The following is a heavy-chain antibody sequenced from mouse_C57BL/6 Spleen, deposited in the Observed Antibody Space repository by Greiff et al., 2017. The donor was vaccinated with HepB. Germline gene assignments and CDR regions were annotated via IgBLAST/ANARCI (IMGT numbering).Heavy chain of an antibody. J-gene: IGHJ2*01. CDR2: ISSGSSTI. CDR1: GFTFSDYG. D-gene: IGHD1-1*01. CDR3: ARSAVAYYFDY. V-gene: IGHV5-17*01. Sequence: DVKLVESGGGLVKPGGSLKLSCAASGFTFSDYGMHWVRQAPEKGLEWVAYISSGSSTIYYADTVKGRFTISRDNAKNTLFLQMTSLRSEDTAMYYCARSAVAYYFDYWGQGTTLTVSS.